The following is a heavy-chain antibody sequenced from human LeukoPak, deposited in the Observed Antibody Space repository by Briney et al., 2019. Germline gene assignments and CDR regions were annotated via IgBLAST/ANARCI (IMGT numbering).Heavy chain of an antibody. D-gene: IGHD3-22*01. J-gene: IGHJ4*02. CDR2: IYPGDSDT. Sequence: GESLKISCKGSGYSFTSYWIGWVRQMPGEGLEWMGIIYPGDSDTRYSPSFQGQVTISADKSISTAYLQWSSLKASDTAMYYCARFRDREGDYYDSSGYPLDFDYWGQGTLVTVSS. CDR3: ARFRDREGDYYDSSGYPLDFDY. CDR1: GYSFTSYW. V-gene: IGHV5-51*01.